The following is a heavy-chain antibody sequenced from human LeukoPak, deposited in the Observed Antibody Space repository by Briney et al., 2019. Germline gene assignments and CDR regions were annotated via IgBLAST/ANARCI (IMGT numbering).Heavy chain of an antibody. V-gene: IGHV4-61*01. D-gene: IGHD6-19*01. CDR3: ASPAVAGTRYFDL. Sequence: SETLSLTCTVSGGSVSSGSYYWSWIRQPPGKGLEWIGYIYYSGSTNYNPSLKSRVTISVDTSKNQFSLKLSSVTAADTAVYYCASPAVAGTRYFDLWGRGTLVTVSS. CDR2: IYYSGST. CDR1: GGSVSSGSYY. J-gene: IGHJ2*01.